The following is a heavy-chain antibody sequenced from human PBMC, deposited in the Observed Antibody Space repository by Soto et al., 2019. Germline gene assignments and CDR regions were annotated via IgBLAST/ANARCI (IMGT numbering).Heavy chain of an antibody. V-gene: IGHV3-11*01. CDR3: ATEELCGADCYFFKH. Sequence: QVQLVESGGGLVQPGGSLRLSCAASGFSFSDYYMSWIRQPPGKGLEWVSYISKSGSIIHYADSVKGRFTISRDNAKNSLYLQMNSLRAEDTALYYCATEELCGADCYFFKHWGQGTLVTVSS. J-gene: IGHJ4*02. D-gene: IGHD2-21*02. CDR1: GFSFSDYY. CDR2: ISKSGSII.